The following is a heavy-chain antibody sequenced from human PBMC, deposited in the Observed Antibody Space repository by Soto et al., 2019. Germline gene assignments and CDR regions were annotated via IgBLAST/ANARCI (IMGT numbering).Heavy chain of an antibody. CDR3: ANMFGDYGSTPADY. D-gene: IGHD4-17*01. Sequence: EVQMMESGGGLVQPGGSLRLSYEASGFTFTSNTMSWVRQAPGKGLEWVSSASGGGGSTFYADSVKGRFTISRDDSKNTLYLQMNSLRAEDTAVYYCANMFGDYGSTPADYWGQGTLVTVSS. V-gene: IGHV3-23*01. CDR2: ASGGGGST. J-gene: IGHJ4*02. CDR1: GFTFTSNT.